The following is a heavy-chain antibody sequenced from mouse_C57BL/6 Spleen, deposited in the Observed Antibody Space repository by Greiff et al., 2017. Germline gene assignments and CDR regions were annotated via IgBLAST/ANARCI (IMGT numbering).Heavy chain of an antibody. CDR2: IDPEDGET. D-gene: IGHD1-1*01. J-gene: IGHJ3*01. CDR3: ASAFYCGSSYSSFAY. V-gene: IGHV14-2*01. Sequence: VQLKQSGAELVKPGASVKLSCTASGFNIKDYYMHWVKQSTEQGLEWIGRIDPEDGETKYAPKFQGKATITADTSSNTAYLQLSSLTSEDTAVYFCASAFYCGSSYSSFAYWGQGTLVTVSA. CDR1: GFNIKDYY.